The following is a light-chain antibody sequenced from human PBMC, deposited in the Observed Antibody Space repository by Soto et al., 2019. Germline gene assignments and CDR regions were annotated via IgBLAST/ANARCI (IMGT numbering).Light chain of an antibody. CDR3: QQYNNWPTWT. CDR2: GAS. CDR1: QSVSSN. Sequence: MTQSPSTLSVSPGERATLSCRASQSVSSNLAWYQQKPGQAPRLLIYGASTRATGIPARFSGSGSGTEFTLTISSLQSEDFAVYYCQQYNNWPTWTFGQGTKVEIK. V-gene: IGKV3-15*01. J-gene: IGKJ1*01.